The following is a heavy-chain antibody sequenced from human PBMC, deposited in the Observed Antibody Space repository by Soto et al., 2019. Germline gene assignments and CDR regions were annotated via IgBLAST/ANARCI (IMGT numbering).Heavy chain of an antibody. Sequence: QVQLVESGGGVVQPGRSLRLSCAASGFTFSSYGMHWVRQAPGKGLEWVAVISYDGSNKYYADSVKGRFTISRDNSKNTLYLQLNSLGAEDTAVYYRAKDLPYYDLGSGSRFGYGMDVWGQGTTVTVSS. D-gene: IGHD3-3*01. CDR2: ISYDGSNK. CDR1: GFTFSSYG. J-gene: IGHJ6*02. CDR3: AKDLPYYDLGSGSRFGYGMDV. V-gene: IGHV3-30*18.